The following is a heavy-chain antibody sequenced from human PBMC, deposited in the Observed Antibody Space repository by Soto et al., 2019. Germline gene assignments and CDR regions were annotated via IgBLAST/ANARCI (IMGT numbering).Heavy chain of an antibody. V-gene: IGHV1-46*01. J-gene: IGHJ6*02. Sequence: AASVKVSCKASGYTFTSYYTHWVRQAPGQGLEWMGIINPSGGSTSYAQKFQGRVTMTRDTSTSTVYMELSSLRSEDTAVYYCARDRPHTTIMVYADYYYYYGMDVWGQGTTVTVSS. CDR1: GYTFTSYY. CDR3: ARDRPHTTIMVYADYYYYYGMDV. D-gene: IGHD2-8*01. CDR2: INPSGGST.